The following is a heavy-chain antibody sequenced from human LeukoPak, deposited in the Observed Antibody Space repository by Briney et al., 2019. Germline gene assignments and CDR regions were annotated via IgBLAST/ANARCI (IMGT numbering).Heavy chain of an antibody. J-gene: IGHJ6*03. Sequence: SETLSLTCTVSGGSISSYYWSWIRQPPGKRLEWIGYIYYSGSTNYNPSLKSRVTISVDTSKNQFSLKLSSVTAADTAVYYCARALRGSREYAYYYYYMDVWGKGTTVTVSS. CDR3: ARALRGSREYAYYYYYMDV. D-gene: IGHD3-10*01. CDR1: GGSISSYY. V-gene: IGHV4-59*01. CDR2: IYYSGST.